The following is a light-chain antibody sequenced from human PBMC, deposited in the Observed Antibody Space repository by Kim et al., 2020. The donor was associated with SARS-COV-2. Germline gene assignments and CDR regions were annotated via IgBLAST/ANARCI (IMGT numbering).Light chain of an antibody. Sequence: EIVMTQSPATLSVSPGERATLSCRASQSVSSNLAWYQQKPGQAPRLLIYGASTRATGIPARFSGSGSGTEFTLTISSLQSEDFAVYYCQPYINWPSTIGQGTKVDIK. J-gene: IGKJ1*01. CDR1: QSVSSN. CDR2: GAS. V-gene: IGKV3D-15*01. CDR3: QPYINWPST.